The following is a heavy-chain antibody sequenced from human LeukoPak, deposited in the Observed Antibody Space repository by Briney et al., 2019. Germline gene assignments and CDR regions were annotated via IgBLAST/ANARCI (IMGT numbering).Heavy chain of an antibody. CDR3: AASYDSSGSPVYYGMDV. CDR2: IYSGGST. J-gene: IGHJ6*02. Sequence: QPGGSLRLSCAASGFTVSSNYMSWVRQAPGKGLEWVSVIYSGGSTYYADSVKGRFTISRDNSKNTLYLQMNSLRAEDTAVYYCAASYDSSGSPVYYGMDVWGQGTTVTVSS. CDR1: GFTVSSNY. D-gene: IGHD3-22*01. V-gene: IGHV3-66*01.